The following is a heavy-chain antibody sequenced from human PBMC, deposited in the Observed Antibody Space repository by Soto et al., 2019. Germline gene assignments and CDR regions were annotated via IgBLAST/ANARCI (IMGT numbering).Heavy chain of an antibody. Sequence: QVQLVQSGAEVKKPGSSVKVSCKASGGTFSSYAISWVRQAPGQGLEWMGGIIPIFGTANYAQKFQGRVTITADESTSTAYMELSSLRSEDTAVYSCAREDGIQIAPDYGDYHPAFHIWGQGAMVTVSS. D-gene: IGHD4-17*01. J-gene: IGHJ3*02. CDR3: AREDGIQIAPDYGDYHPAFHI. V-gene: IGHV1-69*01. CDR1: GGTFSSYA. CDR2: IIPIFGTA.